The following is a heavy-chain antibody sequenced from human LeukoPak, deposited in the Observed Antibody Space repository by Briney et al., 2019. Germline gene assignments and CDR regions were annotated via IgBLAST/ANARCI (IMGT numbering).Heavy chain of an antibody. Sequence: SETLSLTCAVYGGSFSGYYWSWIRQPPGKGLEWIREINHSGSTNYNPSLKSRVTISVDTSKNQFSLKLSSVTAADTAVYYCARLKGRQLWSSRYYYYYGMDVWGQGTTVTVSS. CDR3: ARLKGRQLWSSRYYYYYGMDV. J-gene: IGHJ6*02. V-gene: IGHV4-34*01. CDR2: INHSGST. D-gene: IGHD5-18*01. CDR1: GGSFSGYY.